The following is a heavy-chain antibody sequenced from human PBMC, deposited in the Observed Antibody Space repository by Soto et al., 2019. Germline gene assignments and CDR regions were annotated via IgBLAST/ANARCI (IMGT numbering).Heavy chain of an antibody. D-gene: IGHD3-10*01. V-gene: IGHV3-7*01. CDR2: IKQDGSEK. CDR3: ARAYGSGSLSGY. Sequence: EVQLVESGGGLVQPGGPLRLSCAASGFTFSSYWMSWVRQAPGKGLEWVANIKQDGSEKYNVDFVKGRFTIPRDNAKNSLYLQMNSLRVEDTAVYYCARAYGSGSLSGYWGQGTLVTVSS. CDR1: GFTFSSYW. J-gene: IGHJ4*02.